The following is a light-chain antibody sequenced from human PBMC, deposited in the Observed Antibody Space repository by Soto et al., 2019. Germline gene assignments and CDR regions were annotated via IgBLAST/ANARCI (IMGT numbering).Light chain of an antibody. CDR2: EVS. V-gene: IGLV2-23*02. J-gene: IGLJ2*01. CDR3: CSHAGSSSFVV. CDR1: SSDVGNYNL. Sequence: QSVLTQPASVSGSPGQSITISCTGTSSDVGNYNLVSWYQQHPGKDPKLMIYEVSKRPSGVSNRFSGSKPGNSASLTISCLQAEDEADYYCCSHAGSSSFVVVGGGTQLTVL.